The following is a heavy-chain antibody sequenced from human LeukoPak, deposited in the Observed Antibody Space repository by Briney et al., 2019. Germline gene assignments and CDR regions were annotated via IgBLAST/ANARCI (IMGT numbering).Heavy chain of an antibody. Sequence: PSETLSLTCTVSGGSISPYYWSWIRQPPGKGLEWIGEINHSGSTNYNPSLKSRVTISVDTSKSQFSLKLSSVTAADTAVYYCARRVKPQYYYDSSGYYRHWGQGTLVTVSS. CDR3: ARRVKPQYYYDSSGYYRH. CDR1: GGSISPYY. J-gene: IGHJ4*02. CDR2: INHSGST. V-gene: IGHV4-34*01. D-gene: IGHD3-22*01.